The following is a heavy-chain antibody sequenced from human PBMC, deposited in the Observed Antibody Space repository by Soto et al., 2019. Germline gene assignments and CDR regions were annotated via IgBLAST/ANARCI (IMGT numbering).Heavy chain of an antibody. Sequence: PGGSLRLSCAASGFTFSSYSMNWVRQAPGKGLEWVSSISSSSSYIYYADSVKGRFTISRDNAKNSLYLQMNSLRAEGTAVYYCARDERGYSYGPFDYWGQGTLVTVSS. CDR2: ISSSSSYI. CDR1: GFTFSSYS. V-gene: IGHV3-21*01. CDR3: ARDERGYSYGPFDY. D-gene: IGHD5-18*01. J-gene: IGHJ4*02.